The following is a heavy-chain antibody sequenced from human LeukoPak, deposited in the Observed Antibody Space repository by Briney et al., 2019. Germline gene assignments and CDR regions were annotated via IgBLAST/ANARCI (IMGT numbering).Heavy chain of an antibody. V-gene: IGHV4-59*12. CDR2: IYYSGST. CDR3: ARNIMVRGLIILGRRNYYLDY. Sequence: PSETLSLTCTVSGGSISSYYWSWIRQPPGKGLEWIGYIYYSGSTNYNPSLKSRVTISVDTSKNQFSLKMRSVTAADTAMYYCARNIMVRGLIILGRRNYYLDYWGQGTLVTVSS. J-gene: IGHJ4*02. D-gene: IGHD3-10*01. CDR1: GGSISSYY.